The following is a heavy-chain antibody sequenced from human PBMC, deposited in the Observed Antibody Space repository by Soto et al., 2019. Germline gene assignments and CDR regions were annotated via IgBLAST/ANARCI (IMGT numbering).Heavy chain of an antibody. J-gene: IGHJ6*02. Sequence: QVQLVQSGAEVKKPGSSVKVSCKASGGTFSSYAISWVRQAPGQGLEWMGGIIPIFGTANYAQKFQGRVTITADESTSTAYMELSSLRSEDTAVYYCARGRDIVVVVAATPYYYYYGMDVWGQGTTVTVSS. CDR2: IIPIFGTA. V-gene: IGHV1-69*01. CDR3: ARGRDIVVVVAATPYYYYYGMDV. D-gene: IGHD2-15*01. CDR1: GGTFSSYA.